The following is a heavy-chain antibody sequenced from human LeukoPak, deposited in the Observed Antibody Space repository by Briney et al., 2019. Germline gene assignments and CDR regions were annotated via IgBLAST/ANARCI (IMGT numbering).Heavy chain of an antibody. CDR3: AKDVERRGSAFDI. Sequence: GGSLRLSCAASGFTFRSYAVHWVRQPPCKGLEWVAVISSDGNTQFYADSVKGRFTISRDNSKNTLYLQMNSLRAEDTAVYYCAKDVERRGSAFDIWGQGTMVTVSS. V-gene: IGHV3-30-3*01. CDR1: GFTFRSYA. D-gene: IGHD1-1*01. J-gene: IGHJ3*02. CDR2: ISSDGNTQ.